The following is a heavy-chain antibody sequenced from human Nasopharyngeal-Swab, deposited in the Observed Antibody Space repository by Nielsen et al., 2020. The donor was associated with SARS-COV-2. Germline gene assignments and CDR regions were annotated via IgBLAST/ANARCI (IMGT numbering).Heavy chain of an antibody. J-gene: IGHJ3*01. D-gene: IGHD6-13*01. Sequence: SETLSLTCTVSGGSISSGGYYWSWIRQHPGKGLEWIGYIYYSRSTYYNPSLKSRVTISVDTSKNQFSLKLSSVTAADTAVYYCARDLRSSSWDAFSLWGQGTMVTVSS. V-gene: IGHV4-31*03. CDR2: IYYSRST. CDR1: GGSISSGGYY. CDR3: ARDLRSSSWDAFSL.